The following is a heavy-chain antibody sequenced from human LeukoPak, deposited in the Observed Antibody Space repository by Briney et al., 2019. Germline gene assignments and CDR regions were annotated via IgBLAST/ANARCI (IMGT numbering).Heavy chain of an antibody. CDR3: AKVSYHYYGSGSYVLDY. D-gene: IGHD3-10*01. CDR2: ISGSGGST. CDR1: GFTFSRYA. J-gene: IGHJ4*02. V-gene: IGHV3-23*01. Sequence: GGSLRLSCAASGFTFSRYAMSWVRQAPGKGLEWVSAISGSGGSTYYADSVKGRFTISRDNSKNTLYLQMKSLRAEDTAVYYCAKVSYHYYGSGSYVLDYWGQGTLVTVSS.